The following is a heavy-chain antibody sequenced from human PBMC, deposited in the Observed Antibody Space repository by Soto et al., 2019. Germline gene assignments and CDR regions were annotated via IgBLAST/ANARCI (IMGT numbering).Heavy chain of an antibody. CDR2: IYHSGST. J-gene: IGHJ6*02. V-gene: IGHV4-4*02. CDR1: VGSISSSNW. Sequence: PAETLSLTCAVSVGSISSSNWWSCFRQPPVKGLEWIGEIYHSGSTNYNPSLKSRVTISVDKSKNQFSLKLSSVTAADTAVYYCAREYSSSSVLAYYYGMDVWGQGTTVTVSS. D-gene: IGHD6-6*01. CDR3: AREYSSSSVLAYYYGMDV.